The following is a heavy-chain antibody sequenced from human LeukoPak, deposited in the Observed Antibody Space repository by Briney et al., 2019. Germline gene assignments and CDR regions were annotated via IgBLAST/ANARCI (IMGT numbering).Heavy chain of an antibody. Sequence: PSETLSLTCTVSGYSISSGYYWGWIRQPPGKGLEWIGSIYHSGSTNYNPSLKSRVTISVDTSKNQFSLKLSSVTAADTAVYFCARNSCSGGSCYDNRGYFDYWGQGTLVTVSS. CDR3: ARNSCSGGSCYDNRGYFDY. V-gene: IGHV4-38-2*02. J-gene: IGHJ4*02. D-gene: IGHD2-15*01. CDR1: GYSISSGYY. CDR2: IYHSGST.